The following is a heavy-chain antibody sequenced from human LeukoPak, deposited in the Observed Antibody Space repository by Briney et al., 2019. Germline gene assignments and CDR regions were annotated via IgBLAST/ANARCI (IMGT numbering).Heavy chain of an antibody. Sequence: GGSLRLSCAASGFTLTDYNMHWVRQAPGMGLEYVAFIRFDGTTEYYADSVKGRFTMSRDKSKNTLYMQMNSLRREDTAVYYCARGVAVAVDLWRQGTLVTVSS. J-gene: IGHJ5*02. D-gene: IGHD6-19*01. CDR3: ARGVAVAVDL. CDR1: GFTLTDYN. CDR2: IRFDGTTE. V-gene: IGHV3-30*02.